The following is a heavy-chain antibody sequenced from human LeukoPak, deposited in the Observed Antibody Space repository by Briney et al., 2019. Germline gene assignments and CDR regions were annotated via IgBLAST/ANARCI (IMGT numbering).Heavy chain of an antibody. Sequence: GESLQISCKGSGYRFTNYWIAWVRQLPGQGLEWMAIIYPGDSDASYSPSFQGQVTISVDKSISTTYLRWSSLKASDTAMYYCARRGWGFGEPKRDHDTFDIWGQGTMVTVSS. CDR3: ARRGWGFGEPKRDHDTFDI. V-gene: IGHV5-51*01. J-gene: IGHJ3*02. D-gene: IGHD3-10*01. CDR2: IYPGDSDA. CDR1: GYRFTNYW.